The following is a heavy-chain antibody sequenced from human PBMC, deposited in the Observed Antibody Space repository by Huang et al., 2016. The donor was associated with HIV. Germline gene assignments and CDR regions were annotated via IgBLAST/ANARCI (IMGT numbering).Heavy chain of an antibody. CDR3: ARARGYYDSSVSYYFDY. CDR2: IIPICGTA. J-gene: IGHJ4*02. CDR1: GGTFSSYA. V-gene: IGHV1-69*13. D-gene: IGHD3-22*01. Sequence: QVQLVQSGAEVKKPGSSVKVSCKASGGTFSSYAISWVRQAPGQGLEGMGGIIPICGTANYAQKFQGRVTITADESTSTAYMELSSLRSDDTAVYYCARARGYYDSSVSYYFDYWGQGTLVTVSS.